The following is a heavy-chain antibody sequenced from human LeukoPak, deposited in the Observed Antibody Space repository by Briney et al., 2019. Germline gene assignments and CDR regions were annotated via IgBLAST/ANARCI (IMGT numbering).Heavy chain of an antibody. CDR1: GFTFSSYS. Sequence: GGSLRLSCAASGFTFSSYSMNWVRQAPGKGLEWVSSISSSSSYIYYADSVKGRFTISRDNAKNSLYLQMNSLRAEDTAVYYCARDGDGSSGYYSPYYFDYWGQGTLVTVSS. V-gene: IGHV3-21*01. CDR3: ARDGDGSSGYYSPYYFDY. J-gene: IGHJ4*02. D-gene: IGHD3-22*01. CDR2: ISSSSSYI.